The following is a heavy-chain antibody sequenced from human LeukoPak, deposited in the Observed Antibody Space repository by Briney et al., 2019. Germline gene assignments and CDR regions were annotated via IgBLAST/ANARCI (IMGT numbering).Heavy chain of an antibody. J-gene: IGHJ6*03. CDR2: ISYDGSNK. CDR3: ANGRSYYLYYYYMDV. CDR1: GFTFSSYG. Sequence: PGGSLRLSCAASGFTFSSYGMHWVRQAPGKGLEWVAVISYDGSNKYYADSVKGRFTISRDNSKNTLYLQMNSLRPEDTAVYYCANGRSYYLYYYYMDVWGKGTTVTVSS. D-gene: IGHD1-26*01. V-gene: IGHV3-30*18.